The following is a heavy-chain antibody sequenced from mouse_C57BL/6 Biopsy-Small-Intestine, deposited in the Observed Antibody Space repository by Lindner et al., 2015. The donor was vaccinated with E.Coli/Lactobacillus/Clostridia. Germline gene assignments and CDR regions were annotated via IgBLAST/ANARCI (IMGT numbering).Heavy chain of an antibody. J-gene: IGHJ1*01. D-gene: IGHD1-1*01. CDR1: GCTFSNYG. Sequence: SVKVSCKASGCTFSNYGVSWVRQAPGQGLEWMGWISGYNGNTFYVQKFRDRITMTTDPSTTTAYMELRSLRSDDTAVYYCARRANLIYHYSGMDVWGQGTTVTVSP. CDR2: ISGYNGNT. V-gene: IGHV14-1*02. CDR3: ARRANLIYHYSGMDV.